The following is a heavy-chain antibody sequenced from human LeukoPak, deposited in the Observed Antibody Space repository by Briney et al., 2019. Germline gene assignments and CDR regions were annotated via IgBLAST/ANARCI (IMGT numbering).Heavy chain of an antibody. Sequence: GGSLRLSCAASGFTFSDYYMSWIRQAPGKGLEWLSYISGSGNTIYYADSVEGRFTISRDNAQNSLYLQMNSLRAEDTAVYYCARAPGYCSSTSCLFFDYWGQGTLVTVSS. CDR2: ISGSGNTI. CDR3: ARAPGYCSSTSCLFFDY. D-gene: IGHD2-2*01. J-gene: IGHJ4*02. CDR1: GFTFSDYY. V-gene: IGHV3-11*01.